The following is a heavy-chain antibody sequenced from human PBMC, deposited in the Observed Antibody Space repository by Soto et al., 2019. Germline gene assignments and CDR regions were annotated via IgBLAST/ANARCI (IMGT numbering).Heavy chain of an antibody. CDR1: GGSISSSSYY. V-gene: IGHV4-39*01. J-gene: IGHJ6*02. Sequence: SETLSLICTVSGGSISSSSYYWGWIRQPPGKGLEWIGSIYYSGSTYYNPSLKSRVTISVDTSKNQFSLKLSSVTAADTAVYYCARTAAMRPYYYGMDVWGQGTTVTVSS. CDR2: IYYSGST. D-gene: IGHD2-2*01. CDR3: ARTAAMRPYYYGMDV.